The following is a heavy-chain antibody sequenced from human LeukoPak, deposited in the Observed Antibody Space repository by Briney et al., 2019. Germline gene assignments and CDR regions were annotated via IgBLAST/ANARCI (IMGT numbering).Heavy chain of an antibody. J-gene: IGHJ4*02. CDR2: IGISSSTI. V-gene: IGHV3-48*04. CDR1: GFTFSSYS. D-gene: IGHD3-10*01. Sequence: GGSLRLSCAASGFTFSSYSMNWVRQAPGKGLEWVSYIGISSSTIDYADSVKGRFTISRDNAKNSLYLQMNSLRAEDTAVYYCARSHYASGTLDYWGQGTLVTVSS. CDR3: ARSHYASGTLDY.